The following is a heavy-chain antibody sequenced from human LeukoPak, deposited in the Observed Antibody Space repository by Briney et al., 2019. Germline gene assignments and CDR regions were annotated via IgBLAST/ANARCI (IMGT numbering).Heavy chain of an antibody. J-gene: IGHJ4*02. CDR2: IYHSETT. CDR3: AILVYSSGWYSYFDY. D-gene: IGHD6-19*01. V-gene: IGHV4-39*01. Sequence: SETLSLTCTVSGGSISSSSYYWGWIRQPPGTGLEWIRHIYHSETTYYNASLRGRVTISVETSKNQFSLKLSTVTAADTAVYYCAILVYSSGWYSYFDYWGQGALVTVSP. CDR1: GGSISSSSYY.